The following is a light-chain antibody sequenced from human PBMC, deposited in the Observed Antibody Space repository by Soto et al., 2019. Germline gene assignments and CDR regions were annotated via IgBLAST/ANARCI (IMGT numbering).Light chain of an antibody. CDR2: AVS. Sequence: EIRVSQSPATLSSSTGERATLSCRASQSVSSSYLAWYQQKPGQAPRLLIYAVSTRATGLADRFSGSGSGTDFTLTISRLEPEDFSVFYCQQYGTSEIIFAQGTRLAIK. V-gene: IGKV3-20*01. CDR3: QQYGTSEII. J-gene: IGKJ5*01. CDR1: QSVSSSY.